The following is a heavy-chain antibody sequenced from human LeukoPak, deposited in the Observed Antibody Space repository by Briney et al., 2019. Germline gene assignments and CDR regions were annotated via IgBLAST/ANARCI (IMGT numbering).Heavy chain of an antibody. CDR2: MYDSGIL. V-gene: IGHV4-39*01. Sequence: PGGSLRLSCAASGFTVSSNYMSWVRQAPGKGLEWIGSMYDSGILFYDPSFESRATISVDTSKSQFSLKLTSVTAADTAIYYCVRRSHTSWAIWGRGTMVTVSS. J-gene: IGHJ3*02. CDR1: GFTVSSNY. CDR3: VRRSHTSWAI. D-gene: IGHD3-16*01.